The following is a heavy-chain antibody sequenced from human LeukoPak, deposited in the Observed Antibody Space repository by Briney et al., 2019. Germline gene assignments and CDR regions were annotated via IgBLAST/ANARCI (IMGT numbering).Heavy chain of an antibody. V-gene: IGHV3-74*01. CDR2: INSDGSST. CDR1: GFTFSSYW. Sequence: PGGSLRLSCVASGFTFSSYWMHWVRQSPGKGLVWVSGINSDGSSTSYADSVKGRFTISRDNAKNTVYLQMNSLRAEDTAVYHCATSRTFDYWGQGTLVTVSS. CDR3: ATSRTFDY. J-gene: IGHJ4*02.